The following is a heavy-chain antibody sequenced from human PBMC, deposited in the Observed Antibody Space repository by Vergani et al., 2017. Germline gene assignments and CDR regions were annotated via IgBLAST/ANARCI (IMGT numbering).Heavy chain of an antibody. CDR2: IIPILGIA. CDR3: AGDKRGYCGGVCYARYYGMHV. V-gene: IGHV1-69*02. CDR1: GGTFSSYT. Sequence: QVQLVQSGAEVKKPGSSVKVSCKASGGTFSSYTISWVRQAPGQGLEWMGRIIPILGIANYAQKFQGRVTITADKSTSTAYMELSSLRAEYTAVCYCAGDKRGYCGGVCYARYYGMHVWSQGATITFTS. D-gene: IGHD2-21*02. J-gene: IGHJ6*02.